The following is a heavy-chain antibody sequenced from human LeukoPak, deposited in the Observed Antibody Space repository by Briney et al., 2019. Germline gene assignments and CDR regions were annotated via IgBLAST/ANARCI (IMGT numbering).Heavy chain of an antibody. CDR2: INHSGST. CDR3: ARTGLLFYYYMDV. D-gene: IGHD2-21*02. CDR1: GGSFSGYY. Sequence: SETLSLTCAVYGGSFSGYYWSWIRQPPGKGLEWIGEINHSGSTYYNPSLKSRVTISVDTSKNQFSLKLSSVTAADTAVYYCARTGLLFYYYMDVWGKGTTVTVSS. J-gene: IGHJ6*03. V-gene: IGHV4-34*01.